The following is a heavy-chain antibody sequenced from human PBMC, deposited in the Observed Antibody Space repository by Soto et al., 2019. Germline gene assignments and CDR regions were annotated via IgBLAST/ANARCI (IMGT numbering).Heavy chain of an antibody. CDR1: GGTFSSYA. CDR2: IIPIFGTA. J-gene: IGHJ5*02. Sequence: SVKVCCKASGGTFSSYAISWVRQAPGQGLEWMGGIIPIFGTANYAQKFQGRVTITADESTSTAYMELSSLRSEDTAVYYCAREVPAVAGTWSYWFDPWGQGTLVTVSS. CDR3: AREVPAVAGTWSYWFDP. D-gene: IGHD6-19*01. V-gene: IGHV1-69*13.